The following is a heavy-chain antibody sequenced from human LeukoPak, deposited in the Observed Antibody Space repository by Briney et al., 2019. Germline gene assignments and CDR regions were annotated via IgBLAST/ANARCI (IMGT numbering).Heavy chain of an antibody. CDR2: ISRSGRTI. J-gene: IGHJ4*02. CDR3: ASTYDYDSSGFYPIDY. V-gene: IGHV3-48*03. CDR1: GFTVYSNY. Sequence: GGSLRLSCAASGFTVYSNYMTWVRQAPGKGLEWVSYISRSGRTIYYADSVKGRFTISRDNAKKSLYLQMNSLRAEDTAVYYCASTYDYDSSGFYPIDYWGQGTLVTVSS. D-gene: IGHD3-22*01.